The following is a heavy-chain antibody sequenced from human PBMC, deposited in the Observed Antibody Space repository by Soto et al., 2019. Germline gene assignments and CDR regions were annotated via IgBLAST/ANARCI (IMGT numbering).Heavy chain of an antibody. Sequence: SETLSLTCTVSGGSISSGGYYWTWIRQHPGKGLEWIGYIYYSGSSYYNPSLKSRLTISVDTSKNQFSLRLSSVTAADTAVYYCARKYSAFLDYWGPGTLVT. CDR2: IYYSGSS. D-gene: IGHD5-12*01. J-gene: IGHJ4*02. V-gene: IGHV4-31*03. CDR3: ARKYSAFLDY. CDR1: GGSISSGGYY.